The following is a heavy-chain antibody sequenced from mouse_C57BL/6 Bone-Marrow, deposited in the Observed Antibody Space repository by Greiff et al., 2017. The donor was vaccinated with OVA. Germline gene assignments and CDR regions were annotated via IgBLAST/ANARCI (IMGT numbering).Heavy chain of an antibody. V-gene: IGHV1-82*01. CDR3: ARGSPSFAY. J-gene: IGHJ3*01. Sequence: VKLQESGPELVKPGASVKISCKASGYAFSSSWMNWVKQRPGKGLEWIGRIYPGDGDTNYNGKFKGKATLTADKSSSTAYMQLSSLTSEDSAVYFCARGSPSFAYWGQGTLVTVSA. CDR1: GYAFSSSW. CDR2: IYPGDGDT.